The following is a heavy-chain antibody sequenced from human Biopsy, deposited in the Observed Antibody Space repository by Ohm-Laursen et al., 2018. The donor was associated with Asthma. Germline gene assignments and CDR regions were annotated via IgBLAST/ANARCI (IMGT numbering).Heavy chain of an antibody. J-gene: IGHJ3*02. CDR1: GFSFSNFA. Sequence: SLRLSCSAFGFSFSNFAIHWVRQAPGKGLEWVGDISKDASNQDYADSVKGRFTMARDNSKNTLDLQMNSLREEDTAVYYCVRDGTDDAFDIWGQGTVVSVSS. CDR2: ISKDASNQ. D-gene: IGHD1-1*01. V-gene: IGHV3-30*01. CDR3: VRDGTDDAFDI.